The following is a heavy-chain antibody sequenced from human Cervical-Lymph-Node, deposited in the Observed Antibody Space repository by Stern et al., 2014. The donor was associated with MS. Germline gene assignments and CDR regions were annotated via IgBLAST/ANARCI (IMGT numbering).Heavy chain of an antibody. J-gene: IGHJ5*02. CDR2: VSNTGVSS. D-gene: IGHD1-26*01. V-gene: IGHV3-23*04. CDR3: ARGFTEGATPFGWFDP. Sequence: MQLVQSGGGLVPPGGSLRLSCAASGFNSNTYTMAWVRQAPGKGLEWVSGVSNTGVSSSNADSVKCRFTTSRDASKNTLYLEMNSLRVADTAIYYCARGFTEGATPFGWFDPWGQGTLVTVSS. CDR1: GFNSNTYT.